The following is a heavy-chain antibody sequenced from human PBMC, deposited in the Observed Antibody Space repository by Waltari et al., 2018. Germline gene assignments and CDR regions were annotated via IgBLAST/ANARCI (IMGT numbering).Heavy chain of an antibody. V-gene: IGHV3-74*01. CDR3: AREGCSSTSCYFAY. J-gene: IGHJ4*02. CDR1: ASTFSSYW. CDR2: INSDGSST. D-gene: IGHD2-2*01. Sequence: EVQLVESGGGLVQPGGSLRLPCAAPASTFSSYWMHWVRHAPGKGLVWVSRINSDGSSTSYADSVKGRFTISRDNAKNTLYLQMNSLRAEDTAVYYCAREGCSSTSCYFAYWGQGTLVTVSS.